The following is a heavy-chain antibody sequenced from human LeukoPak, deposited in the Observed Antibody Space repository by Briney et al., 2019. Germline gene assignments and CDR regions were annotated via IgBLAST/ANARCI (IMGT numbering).Heavy chain of an antibody. J-gene: IGHJ4*02. CDR2: INSDGSST. CDR3: TRLHGAYPIDF. V-gene: IGHV3-74*01. Sequence: GGSLRLSCAASGFTFSSYWMHWVRQAPGKGLVWVSRINSDGSSTSYADSVKGRFTISRDNAKNSVYLQMNSLRAEDTAVYYCTRLHGAYPIDFRGQGTLVTVSS. D-gene: IGHD4/OR15-4a*01. CDR1: GFTFSSYW.